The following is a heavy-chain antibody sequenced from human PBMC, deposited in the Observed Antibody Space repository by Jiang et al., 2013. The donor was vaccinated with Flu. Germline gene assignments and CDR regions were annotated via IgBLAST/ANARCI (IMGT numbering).Heavy chain of an antibody. CDR3: AREGSRRITIFGVVINAFDI. J-gene: IGHJ3*02. D-gene: IGHD3-3*01. CDR2: INHSGST. CDR1: GGSFSGYY. Sequence: GLVKPSETLSLTCAVYGGSFSGYYWSWIRQPPGKGLEWIGEINHSGSTNYNPSLKSRVTISVDTSKNQFSLKLSSVTAADTAVYYCAREGSRRITIFGVVINAFDIWGQGTMVTVSS. V-gene: IGHV4-34*01.